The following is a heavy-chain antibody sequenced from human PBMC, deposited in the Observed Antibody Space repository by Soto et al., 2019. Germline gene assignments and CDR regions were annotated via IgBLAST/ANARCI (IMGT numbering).Heavy chain of an antibody. J-gene: IGHJ4*02. V-gene: IGHV3-30*18. CDR1: GFTFSSYG. D-gene: IGHD1-20*01. CDR3: AKLPATTCGITSCMPDY. CDR2: ISYDGSNK. Sequence: PGGSLRLSCAASGFTFSSYGMHWVRQAPGKGLEWVAVISYDGSNKYYADSVKGRFTISRDNSKNTLYLQMNSLRAEDTAVYYCAKLPATTCGITSCMPDYWGQGTLVTVSS.